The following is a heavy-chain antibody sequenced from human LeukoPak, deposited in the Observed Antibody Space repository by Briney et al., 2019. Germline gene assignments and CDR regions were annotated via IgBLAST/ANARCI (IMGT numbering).Heavy chain of an antibody. Sequence: SVKVSCKASGGTFSSYAISWVRQAPGQGLEWMGGIIPIFGTANYARKFQGRVTITTDESTSTAYMELSSLRSEDTAVYYCARHRVGASGPFDPWGQGTLVTVSS. CDR3: ARHRVGASGPFDP. J-gene: IGHJ5*02. CDR1: GGTFSSYA. CDR2: IIPIFGTA. D-gene: IGHD3-10*01. V-gene: IGHV1-69*05.